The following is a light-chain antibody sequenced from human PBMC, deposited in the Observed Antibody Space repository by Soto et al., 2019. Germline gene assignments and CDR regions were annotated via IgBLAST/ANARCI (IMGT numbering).Light chain of an antibody. J-gene: IGKJ4*01. V-gene: IGKV3-15*01. Sequence: EIVMTQSPATLSVSPGERATLSCSASQSVSSNLAWYQQKPGQAPRLLIYGASTRAPGIPARFSGSGSGTEFTLTISSLQSEDFAVYYCQQYNNWPPLTVGGGTKVEIK. CDR1: QSVSSN. CDR3: QQYNNWPPLT. CDR2: GAS.